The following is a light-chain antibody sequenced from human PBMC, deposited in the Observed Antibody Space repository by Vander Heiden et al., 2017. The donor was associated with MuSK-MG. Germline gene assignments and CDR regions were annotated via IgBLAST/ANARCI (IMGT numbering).Light chain of an antibody. Sequence: EIVLTQSPATLSLSPGERATLSCRASQSVSTSLAWYQQKPGQPPRLLIYDTSNRATGIPARFSGSGSATDFTLTISSLDPEDFAVYYCQRRRGWAWTFGQGTKVEVK. CDR1: QSVSTS. CDR3: QRRRGWAWT. V-gene: IGKV3-11*01. J-gene: IGKJ1*01. CDR2: DTS.